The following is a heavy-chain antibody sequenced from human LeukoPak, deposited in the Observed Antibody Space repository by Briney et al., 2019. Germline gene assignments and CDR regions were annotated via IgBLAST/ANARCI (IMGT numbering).Heavy chain of an antibody. Sequence: PGGSLRPSCAASVFTLNNYCMQWVRQARSKGQEWVAVISYDGRNKHYPDSVKGRFTISRDISTDTLWLQMDSLRTEDTAVYYCAKGPLRGTAAAIDYWGQGTLVTVSS. V-gene: IGHV3-30*18. CDR2: ISYDGRNK. CDR1: VFTLNNYC. D-gene: IGHD2-2*01. CDR3: AKGPLRGTAAAIDY. J-gene: IGHJ4*02.